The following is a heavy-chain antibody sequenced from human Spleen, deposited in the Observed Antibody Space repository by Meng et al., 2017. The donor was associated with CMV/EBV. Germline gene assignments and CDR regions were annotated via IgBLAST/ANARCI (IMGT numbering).Heavy chain of an antibody. CDR3: ARMSLIVGTIHDAFDI. D-gene: IGHD1-26*01. Sequence: SETLSLTCTVSGGSVSSGSYSWSWIRQPPGKELEWIGHSYYTGSSNYNPSLKSRVTISVDTSKNQFSLKLTSVTAADTAVYYCARMSLIVGTIHDAFDIWGQGTMVTVSS. J-gene: IGHJ3*02. CDR2: SYYTGSS. CDR1: GGSVSSGSYS. V-gene: IGHV4-61*01.